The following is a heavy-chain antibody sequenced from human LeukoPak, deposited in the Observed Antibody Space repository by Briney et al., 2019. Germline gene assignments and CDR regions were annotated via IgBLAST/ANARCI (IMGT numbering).Heavy chain of an antibody. CDR3: ARRVDWYFDL. CDR2: IFPDDSDA. J-gene: IGHJ2*01. V-gene: IGHV5-51*01. Sequence: GESLRISCAASGYTFISYWIGWVRQMPGKGLEWMGNIFPDDSDATYSPSFQGQVTLSADKSISTAYLHWSSLKASDTAIYYCARRVDWYFDLWGRGTLVTVSS. CDR1: GYTFISYW.